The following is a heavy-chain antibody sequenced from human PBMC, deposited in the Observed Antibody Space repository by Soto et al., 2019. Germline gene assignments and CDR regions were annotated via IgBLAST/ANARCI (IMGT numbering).Heavy chain of an antibody. Sequence: QVQLVESGGGVVQPGRSLRLSCAASGFTFRNFGMHWVRQAPGKGLEWVALISYDGGNKYYADSVKGRFTISRDKSKDTVYLQMSSLRAEDTAVYYCAKDKLSSTDAFDSWGQGTMVTVSS. CDR2: ISYDGGNK. CDR1: GFTFRNFG. V-gene: IGHV3-30*18. CDR3: AKDKLSSTDAFDS. J-gene: IGHJ3*02.